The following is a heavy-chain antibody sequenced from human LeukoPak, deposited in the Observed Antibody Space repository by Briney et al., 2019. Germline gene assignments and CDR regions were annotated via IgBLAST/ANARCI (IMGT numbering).Heavy chain of an antibody. CDR2: INPSGGST. V-gene: IGHV1-46*01. CDR1: GYTFTTYY. CDR3: ARERITMVRGVPLGFDP. D-gene: IGHD3-10*01. J-gene: IGHJ5*02. Sequence: GASVRVSCTASGYTFTTYYMHWVRRAPGQGLEWVGVINPSGGSTSYTHKFQGRVTMTRDTSTSTVYMELSSLRSEDTAVYYCARERITMVRGVPLGFDPWGQGTLVTVSS.